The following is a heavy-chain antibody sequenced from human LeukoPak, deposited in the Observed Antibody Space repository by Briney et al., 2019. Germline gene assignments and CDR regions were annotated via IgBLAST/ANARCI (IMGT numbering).Heavy chain of an antibody. CDR1: GFTSTSYY. J-gene: IGHJ5*02. D-gene: IGHD2-2*02. Sequence: ASVNVSCKASGFTSTSYYMHWVRQAPGQGLEWMGIINPSGGSTSYAQKFQGRVTMTRDTSTSTVYMELSSLRSEDTAVYYCASGYWCTTSCYTTPYNWFDPWGQGTLVTVSS. CDR3: ASGYWCTTSCYTTPYNWFDP. CDR2: INPSGGST. V-gene: IGHV1-46*01.